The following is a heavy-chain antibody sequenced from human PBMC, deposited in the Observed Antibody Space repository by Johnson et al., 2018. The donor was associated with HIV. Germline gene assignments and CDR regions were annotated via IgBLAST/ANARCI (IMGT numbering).Heavy chain of an antibody. J-gene: IGHJ3*02. Sequence: VQLVESGGGVVQPGRSLRLSCAASGFTFSSYGMHWVRQTPGKGLEWVSYISSSATTIYYADSVKGRFTISRDNAKNSLYLQMNSLRAEDTAVYYCARNGLIPAAKGVAFDIWGQGTTVTVSS. CDR3: ARNGLIPAAKGVAFDI. CDR2: ISSSATTI. CDR1: GFTFSSYG. D-gene: IGHD2-2*01. V-gene: IGHV3-48*04.